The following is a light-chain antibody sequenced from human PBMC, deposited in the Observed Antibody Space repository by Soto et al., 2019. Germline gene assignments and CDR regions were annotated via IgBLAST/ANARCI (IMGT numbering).Light chain of an antibody. CDR1: QSISSY. J-gene: IGKJ2*01. Sequence: DIQMTQSPSSLSASVGDRVTITCRASQSISSYLHWYQHKPGKAPRLLIYAASSLQSGVPSRFSGSGSGPDCTLTISSLRPEDFATYFCQQSYSTPDTFGQGTKLEIK. CDR3: QQSYSTPDT. CDR2: AAS. V-gene: IGKV1-39*01.